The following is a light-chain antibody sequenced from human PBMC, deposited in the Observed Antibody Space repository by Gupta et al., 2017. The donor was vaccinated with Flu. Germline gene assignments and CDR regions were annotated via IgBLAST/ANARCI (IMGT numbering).Light chain of an antibody. Sequence: VGDRVTITCRASQSISTWLAWYQQKPGKAPKLLIYKASILESVVPSRFSGSGSGTEFTLTISSLQPDDFATYHCQQYNTYSTFGQGTKVEFK. CDR3: QQYNTYST. J-gene: IGKJ1*01. CDR1: QSISTW. V-gene: IGKV1-5*03. CDR2: KAS.